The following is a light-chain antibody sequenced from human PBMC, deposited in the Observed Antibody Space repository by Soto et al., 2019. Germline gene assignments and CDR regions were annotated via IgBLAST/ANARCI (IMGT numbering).Light chain of an antibody. Sequence: QSALTQPASVSGSPGQSITISCTGTSSDIGRYDYVSWYQQFTGKAPKLMIYRVINRPSGVSDRFSGSKSGNSASLSISGLQPEDEASYFCGSYTSATTWVFGGGTKLTVL. CDR1: SSDIGRYDY. V-gene: IGLV2-14*03. CDR2: RVI. CDR3: GSYTSATTWV. J-gene: IGLJ3*02.